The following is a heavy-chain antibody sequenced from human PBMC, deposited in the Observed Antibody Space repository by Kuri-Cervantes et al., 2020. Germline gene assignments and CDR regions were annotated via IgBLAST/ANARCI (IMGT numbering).Heavy chain of an antibody. D-gene: IGHD6-19*01. CDR2: VSWNGSRT. J-gene: IGHJ4*02. V-gene: IGHV3-19*01. Sequence: GESLKISCAASGFTFSNSDMNWVRQAPGKGLEWVSGVSWNGSRTHYADSVKGRFTISRDNSKNTLYLQMNSLRAEDTAVYYCAKEDSSGWYSGFGYFDYWGQGTLVTVSS. CDR1: GFTFSNSD. CDR3: AKEDSSGWYSGFGYFDY.